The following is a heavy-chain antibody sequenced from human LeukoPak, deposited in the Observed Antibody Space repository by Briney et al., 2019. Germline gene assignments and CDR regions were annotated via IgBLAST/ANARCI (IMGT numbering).Heavy chain of an antibody. CDR2: ISWNSGSI. CDR1: GFTFDDYA. CDR3: ARDSEVEFDY. D-gene: IGHD1-1*01. V-gene: IGHV3-9*01. Sequence: GRSLRLSCAASGFTFDDYAMHWVRQAPGKGLEWVSGISWNSGSIGYADSVKGRFTISRDNAKNSLYLQMNSLRAEDTAVYYCARDSEVEFDYWGQGTLVTVSS. J-gene: IGHJ4*02.